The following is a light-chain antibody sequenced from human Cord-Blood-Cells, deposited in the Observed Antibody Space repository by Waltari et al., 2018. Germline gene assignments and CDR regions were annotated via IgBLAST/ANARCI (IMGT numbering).Light chain of an antibody. Sequence: EIVLTQSPATLSLSPGERATLSCRASQSVSSYLAWYQQKPGQAPRLLIYDASNRATGSAARFSGSGSGTDFTLTIRSLEPEDFAVYYCQQRSNGPPMYTVGQGTKLEIK. CDR2: DAS. V-gene: IGKV3-11*01. CDR3: QQRSNGPPMYT. CDR1: QSVSSY. J-gene: IGKJ2*01.